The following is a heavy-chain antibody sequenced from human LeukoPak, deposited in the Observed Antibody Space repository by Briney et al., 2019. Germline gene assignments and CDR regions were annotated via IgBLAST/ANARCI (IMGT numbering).Heavy chain of an antibody. CDR2: IYYSGST. CDR1: GGSISRYY. D-gene: IGHD3-10*01. J-gene: IGHJ4*02. V-gene: IGHV4-59*01. CDR3: ARDFRAGGFDY. Sequence: PSETLSLTCTVSGGSISRYYWSWIRQPPGKGLEWIGYIYYSGSTNYNPSLKSRVTISVDTTKNQFSLKLSSVTAADTAVYYCARDFRAGGFDYWGQGTLVTVSS.